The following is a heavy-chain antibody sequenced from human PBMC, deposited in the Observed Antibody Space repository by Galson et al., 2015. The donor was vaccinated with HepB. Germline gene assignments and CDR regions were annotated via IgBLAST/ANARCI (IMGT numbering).Heavy chain of an antibody. Sequence: QVQLQESGPGLVKPSETLSLTCTVSGGSIRGYYWAWIRQPPGKGLEWIGNIYFSGCTTYNPSLKRRVTISVDTSKSQVSLKLNSLTAAETAVYYCVRQKGSMMPFGFWGRRTLVTVYS. CDR1: GGSIRGYY. CDR2: IYFSGCT. J-gene: IGHJ4*02. V-gene: IGHV4-59*08. CDR3: VRQKGSMMPFGF. D-gene: IGHD3-16*01.